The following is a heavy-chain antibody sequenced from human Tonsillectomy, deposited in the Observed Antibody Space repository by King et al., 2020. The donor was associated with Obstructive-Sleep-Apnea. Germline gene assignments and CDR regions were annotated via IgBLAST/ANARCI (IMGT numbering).Heavy chain of an antibody. J-gene: IGHJ4*02. CDR1: GGSISSSSYY. V-gene: IGHV4-39*07. CDR3: ARWDSTGYIDY. Sequence: QMQLQESGPGRVKPSETLSLTCTVSGGSISSSSYYWGWICQPPGKGLDWIGSCDYSGSTNYNPALKSRVHISVDTSKNQFSLRLSSVTAADTAVYHCARWDSTGYIDYWGQGTLVTVSS. CDR2: CDYSGST. D-gene: IGHD3-22*01.